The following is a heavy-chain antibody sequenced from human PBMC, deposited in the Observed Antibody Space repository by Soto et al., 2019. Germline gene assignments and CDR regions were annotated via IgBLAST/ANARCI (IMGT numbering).Heavy chain of an antibody. CDR3: ARVDSANWNGALDY. CDR1: GGSISSGDYH. V-gene: IGHV4-30-4*01. D-gene: IGHD1-1*01. J-gene: IGHJ4*02. CDR2: IYHSGSS. Sequence: QVQLQESGPGLVKPSQTLSLTCSVSGGSISSGDYHWSWVRQPPGKGLEWIGNIYHSGSSAYNPSLQSRVSMLVDASKNPFSLRLSSVTAADTAVYYCARVDSANWNGALDYWGQGTLVTVSS.